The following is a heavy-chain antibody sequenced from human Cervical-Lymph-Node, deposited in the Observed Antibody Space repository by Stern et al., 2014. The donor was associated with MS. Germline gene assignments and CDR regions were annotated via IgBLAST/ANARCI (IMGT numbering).Heavy chain of an antibody. D-gene: IGHD3-10*01. CDR3: ARDCKLRRFGSRGWFDP. J-gene: IGHJ5*02. Sequence: VQLVQSGAEVKKPGASVKVSCKASGYTFTSYDINWVRQATGQGLEWMGWRNPNSGNTGYAQKFQGRVTMTRNTSISTAYMELSSLRSEDTAVYYCARDCKLRRFGSRGWFDPWGQGTLVTVSS. V-gene: IGHV1-8*01. CDR2: RNPNSGNT. CDR1: GYTFTSYD.